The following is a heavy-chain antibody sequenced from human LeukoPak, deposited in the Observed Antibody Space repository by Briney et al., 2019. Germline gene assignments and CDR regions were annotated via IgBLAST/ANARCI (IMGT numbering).Heavy chain of an antibody. V-gene: IGHV4-59*01. Sequence: PSETLSLTCTVSGGSISSYYWSWIRQPPGKGLEWIGYIYYSGSTNNNPSLKSRVTISVDTSKNQFSLKLSSVTAADTAVYYCARELDDSSGYYDYWGQGTLVTVSS. CDR1: GGSISSYY. D-gene: IGHD3-22*01. J-gene: IGHJ4*02. CDR2: IYYSGST. CDR3: ARELDDSSGYYDY.